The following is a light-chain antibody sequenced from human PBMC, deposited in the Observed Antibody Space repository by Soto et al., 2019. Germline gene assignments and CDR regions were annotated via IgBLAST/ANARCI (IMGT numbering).Light chain of an antibody. V-gene: IGKV1-33*01. J-gene: IGKJ4*01. CDR3: QQYDNHLT. CDR1: QDISNY. Sequence: DIQVTQSPSSLSASVGDRVTITCQASQDISNYLNWYQQKPGKAPKLLIYDASNLETGVPSRFSGGGSGTDFNFTISSLQPEDIETYYCQQYDNHLTFGGGTKVEIK. CDR2: DAS.